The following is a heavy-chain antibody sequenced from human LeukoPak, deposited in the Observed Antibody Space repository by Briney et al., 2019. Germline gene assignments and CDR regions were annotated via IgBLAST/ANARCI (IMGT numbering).Heavy chain of an antibody. CDR1: GGSISSSSYY. D-gene: IGHD2-2*01. J-gene: IGHJ4*02. CDR3: ARVQLGYCSSTSCSSAKYYFDY. V-gene: IGHV4-39*07. Sequence: SETLSLTCTVSGGSISSSSYYWGWIRQPPGKGLEWIGSIYYSGSTYYNPSLKSRVTISVDTSKNQFSLKLSSVTAADTAVYYCARVQLGYCSSTSCSSAKYYFDYWGQGTLVTVSS. CDR2: IYYSGST.